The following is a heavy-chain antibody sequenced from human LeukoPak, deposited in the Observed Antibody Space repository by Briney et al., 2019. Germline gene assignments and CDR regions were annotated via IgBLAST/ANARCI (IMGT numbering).Heavy chain of an antibody. Sequence: PGGSLRLSCVASGFTFSSYGMSWVRQAPGKGLGWVSGISPSGDITYYADSVMGRFSISRDNPKSTVSLQMSSLRAEDTALYYCVRDLHWGGFDVWGQGTMVTVSS. D-gene: IGHD7-27*01. CDR2: ISPSGDIT. J-gene: IGHJ3*01. CDR3: VRDLHWGGFDV. CDR1: GFTFSSYG. V-gene: IGHV3-23*01.